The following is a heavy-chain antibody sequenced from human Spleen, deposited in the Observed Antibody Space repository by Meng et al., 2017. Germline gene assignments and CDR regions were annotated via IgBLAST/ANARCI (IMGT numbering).Heavy chain of an antibody. V-gene: IGHV1-2*06. D-gene: IGHD6-13*01. J-gene: IGHJ4*02. CDR3: ARDEDISAAGYLLGDF. CDR1: GYTFIGSY. CDR2: IDPKSDNT. Sequence: ASVKVSCKASGYTFIGSYMNWVRQAPGQGLEWMGRIDPKSDNTHYAQKFQGRVTMTRDTSISTAYMELSGLRSDDTAVYYCARDEDISAAGYLLGDFWGQGTLVTVSS.